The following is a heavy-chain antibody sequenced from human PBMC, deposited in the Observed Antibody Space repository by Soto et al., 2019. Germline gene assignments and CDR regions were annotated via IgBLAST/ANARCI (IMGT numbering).Heavy chain of an antibody. J-gene: IGHJ4*02. CDR1: GFTFSSYG. CDR2: ISYDGSNK. CDR3: AKDDQLRTFDY. V-gene: IGHV3-30*18. Sequence: SLRLSCAASGFTFSSYGMHWVRQAPGKGLEWVAVISYDGSNKYYADSVKGRFTISRDNSKNTLYLQMNSLRAEDTAVYYCAKDDQLRTFDYWGQGTLVTVSS. D-gene: IGHD2-2*01.